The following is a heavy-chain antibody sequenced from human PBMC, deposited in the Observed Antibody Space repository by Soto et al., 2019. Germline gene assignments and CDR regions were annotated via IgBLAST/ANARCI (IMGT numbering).Heavy chain of an antibody. CDR1: GFTFSSYA. CDR2: ISGSGGST. V-gene: IGHV3-23*01. J-gene: IGHJ4*02. CDR3: AKVDSSGYQGIYYFDY. D-gene: IGHD3-22*01. Sequence: GGSLRLSCAASGFTFSSYAMSWVRQAPGKGLEWVSAISGSGGSTYYADSVKGRFTISRDNSKNTLYLQMNSLRAEDTAVYYCAKVDSSGYQGIYYFDYWGQGTLVTVSS.